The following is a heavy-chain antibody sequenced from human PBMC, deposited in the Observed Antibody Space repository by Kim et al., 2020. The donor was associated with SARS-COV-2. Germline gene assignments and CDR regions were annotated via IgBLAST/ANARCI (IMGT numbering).Heavy chain of an antibody. V-gene: IGHV4-59*01. CDR2: ISYSGST. Sequence: SETLSLTCTGSGGSISSYYWSWIRQPPGKGLEWIGYISYSGSTNYNPSLKSRVTISVDTSKNQFSLKLSSVTAADTAVYYCARDLMVAGTYAVDIWGQGTTGSVSS. J-gene: IGHJ3*02. D-gene: IGHD2-15*01. CDR1: GGSISSYY. CDR3: ARDLMVAGTYAVDI.